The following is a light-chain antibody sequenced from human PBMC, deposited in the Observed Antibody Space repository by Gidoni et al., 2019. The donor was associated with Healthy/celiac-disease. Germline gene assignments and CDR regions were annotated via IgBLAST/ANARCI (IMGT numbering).Light chain of an antibody. CDR1: QSLLHSNGYNY. CDR2: LGS. J-gene: IGKJ1*01. Sequence: VMTQSPLSLPLTPGEPASISCRSSQSLLHSNGYNYLDWYLQKPGQSPQLLIYLGSNRASGVPDRFSGSGSGTDFTLKISRVEAEDVGVYYCMQALQTPWTFGQGTKVEIK. CDR3: MQALQTPWT. V-gene: IGKV2-28*01.